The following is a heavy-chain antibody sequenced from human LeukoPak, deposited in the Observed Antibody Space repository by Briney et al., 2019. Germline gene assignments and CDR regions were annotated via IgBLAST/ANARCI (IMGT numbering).Heavy chain of an antibody. CDR1: GYTFTGYY. Sequence: ASVKVSCKASGYTFTGYYMHWVRQAPGQGLEWMGRINPNSGGTNYAQKFQGRVTMTRDTSISTAYMELSRLRSDDTAVYYCARDPSPRRYYYYYYMDVWGKGTTVTVSS. J-gene: IGHJ6*03. CDR3: ARDPSPRRYYYYYYMDV. CDR2: INPNSGGT. V-gene: IGHV1-2*06.